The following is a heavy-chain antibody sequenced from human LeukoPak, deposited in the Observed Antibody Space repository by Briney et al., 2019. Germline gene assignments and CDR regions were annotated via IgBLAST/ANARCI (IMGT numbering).Heavy chain of an antibody. D-gene: IGHD3-10*01. CDR2: ISAYNGNT. V-gene: IGHV1-18*01. J-gene: IGHJ4*02. CDR3: ARDGELGPYYYGSGGYYNFDY. Sequence: ASVKVSCKASGYTFTSYGISWVRQAPGQGLEWMGWISAYNGNTNYAQKLQGRVTMTTDTSTSTAYTELRSLRSDDTAVYYCARDGELGPYYYGSGGYYNFDYWGQGTLVTVSS. CDR1: GYTFTSYG.